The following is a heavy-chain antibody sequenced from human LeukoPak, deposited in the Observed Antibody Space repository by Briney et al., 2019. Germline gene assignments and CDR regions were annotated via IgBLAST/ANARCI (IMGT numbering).Heavy chain of an antibody. J-gene: IGHJ5*02. CDR3: ARGYRWFDP. CDR1: GFTFSSFW. CDR2: IKQDGSEK. D-gene: IGHD1-1*01. V-gene: IGHV3-7*05. Sequence: GGSLRLSCTASGFTFSSFWMSWVRQAPGEGLEWVANIKQDGSEKYYVDSVKGRFTISRDNAKNSLYLQMSSLRAEDTAVYYCARGYRWFDPWGQGTLVTVSS.